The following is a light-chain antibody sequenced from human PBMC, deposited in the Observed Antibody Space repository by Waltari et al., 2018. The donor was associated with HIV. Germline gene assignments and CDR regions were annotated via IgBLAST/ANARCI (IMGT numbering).Light chain of an antibody. CDR3: YLYNIYLGC. J-gene: IGKJ3*01. CDR1: QGSSNY. Sequence: DIQMSQSPSSRSASVGDRVTITGRASQGSSNYVAWFQQTPGKAPKSLIYAASSLQIGVPPIFSGIGPGTDFTLTSSRLQPEHFATYCCYLYNIYLGCFGPGTKVDI. CDR2: AAS. V-gene: IGKV1-16*01.